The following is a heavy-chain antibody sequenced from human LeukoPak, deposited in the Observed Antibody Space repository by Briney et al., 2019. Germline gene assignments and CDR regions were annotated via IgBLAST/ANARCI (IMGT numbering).Heavy chain of an antibody. CDR1: GGSISSGSYY. J-gene: IGHJ3*02. Sequence: PSETLSLTCTVSGGSISSGSYYWSWIRQPAGKGLEWIGRIYTSGSTNYNPSLKSRVTISVDTSKNQFSLKLSSVTAADTAVYYCARVRSGSPTSRVAFDIWGQGTMVTVSS. CDR3: ARVRSGSPTSRVAFDI. V-gene: IGHV4-61*02. D-gene: IGHD1-26*01. CDR2: IYTSGST.